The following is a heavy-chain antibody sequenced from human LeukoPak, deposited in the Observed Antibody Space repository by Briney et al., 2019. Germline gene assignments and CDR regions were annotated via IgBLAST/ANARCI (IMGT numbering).Heavy chain of an antibody. CDR2: ISYDGSNK. J-gene: IGHJ4*02. V-gene: IGHV3-30*03. CDR3: ARVRNWNDPFDY. CDR1: GFTFSSYG. Sequence: HPGRSLRLSCAASGFTFSSYGMHWVRQAPGKGLEWVAVISYDGSNKYYADSVKGRFTISRDNSKNTLYLQMNSLRAEDTAVYYCARVRNWNDPFDYWGQGTLVTVSS. D-gene: IGHD1-1*01.